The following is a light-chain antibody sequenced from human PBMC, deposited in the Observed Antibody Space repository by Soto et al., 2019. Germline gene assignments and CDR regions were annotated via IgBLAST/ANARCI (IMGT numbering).Light chain of an antibody. V-gene: IGKV3-15*01. CDR1: QSVSSN. CDR3: QQYHNWWT. J-gene: IGKJ1*01. CDR2: GAF. Sequence: IVMTQSPATLSVSPGERATLSCRASQSVSSNLAWYQQKPGQAPSLLIYGAFTRATGIPARFSGTGSGTEFTLTISSLQSEDFAVYYCQQYHNWWTFGQGTKVDI.